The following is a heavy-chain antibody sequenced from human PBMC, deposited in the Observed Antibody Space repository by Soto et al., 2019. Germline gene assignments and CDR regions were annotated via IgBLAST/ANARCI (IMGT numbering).Heavy chain of an antibody. D-gene: IGHD3-9*01. Sequence: SVKVSCKASGGTFSSYTISWVRQAPGQGLEWMGRIIPILGIANYAQKFQGRVTITADKSTSTAYMELSSLRAEDTAVYYCAKEAYFDWDRDVDYWGQGTLVTVSS. J-gene: IGHJ4*02. V-gene: IGHV1-69*04. CDR1: GGTFSSYT. CDR2: IIPILGIA. CDR3: AKEAYFDWDRDVDY.